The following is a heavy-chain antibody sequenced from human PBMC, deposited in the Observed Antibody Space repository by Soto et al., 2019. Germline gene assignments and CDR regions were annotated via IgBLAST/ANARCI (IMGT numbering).Heavy chain of an antibody. CDR2: SNEGSGNS. CDR3: VRDDRGISGVVTRDN. J-gene: IGHJ1*01. CDR1: GYNFKNYA. V-gene: IGHV1-3*01. D-gene: IGHD3-3*02. Sequence: QVQLVQSGAEVKRPGATVRVSCKASGYNFKNYAIHWVRQAPGQRLEWMGGSNEGSGNSRYSQKYQGRVTITSDTPANTYNMDLCSLKSEDTAQYSCVRDDRGISGVVTRDNWGPGTLVTVSS.